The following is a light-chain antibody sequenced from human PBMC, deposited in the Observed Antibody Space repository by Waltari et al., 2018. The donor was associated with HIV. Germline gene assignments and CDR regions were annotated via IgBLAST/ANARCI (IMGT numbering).Light chain of an antibody. J-gene: IGLJ2*01. CDR3: QVWDSSSDHPV. CDR1: NIGSKS. Sequence: SYVLTQPPSVSVAPGQTARITCGGNNIGSKSVHWYQQKPGQATVLVVYDDSYRPSGIPERFSGSNSGNTATLTISRVEAGDEADYYCQVWDSSSDHPVFGGGTKLTVL. CDR2: DDS. V-gene: IGLV3-21*02.